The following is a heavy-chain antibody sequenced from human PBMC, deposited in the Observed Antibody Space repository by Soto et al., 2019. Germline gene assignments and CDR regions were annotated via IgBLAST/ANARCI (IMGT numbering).Heavy chain of an antibody. V-gene: IGHV3-11*01. CDR3: ARGFAPHYYGSVSYYRDTPVQTYMDV. D-gene: IGHD3-10*01. CDR2: ISSSGSTI. J-gene: IGHJ6*03. Sequence: QVQLVESGGGLVKPGGSLRLSCAASGFTFSDYYMSWIRQAPGKGLEWVSYISSSGSTIYYADSVKGRFTISRDNAKNPLYLQMNSLRAEDTGVYYCARGFAPHYYGSVSYYRDTPVQTYMDVWGKGTTVTVSS. CDR1: GFTFSDYY.